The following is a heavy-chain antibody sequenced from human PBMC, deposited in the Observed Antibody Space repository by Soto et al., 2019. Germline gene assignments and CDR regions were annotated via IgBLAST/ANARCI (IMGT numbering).Heavy chain of an antibody. V-gene: IGHV4-31*03. Sequence: SETLSLTCTVSGGSISGDGYYWSWIRQHPGKGLEWIGYIYYSGSTFYNPSLKSRITISVDTSKNQFSLRLSSVTAADTAVYYCARENYAADIWGQGTMVTVSS. J-gene: IGHJ3*02. CDR2: IYYSGST. CDR1: GGSISGDGYY. D-gene: IGHD1-7*01. CDR3: ARENYAADI.